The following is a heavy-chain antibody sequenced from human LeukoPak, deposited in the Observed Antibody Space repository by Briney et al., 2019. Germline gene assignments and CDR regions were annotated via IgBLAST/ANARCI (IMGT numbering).Heavy chain of an antibody. CDR3: ARVSTHSGYDFFDY. CDR1: GGSFSGYY. J-gene: IGHJ4*02. V-gene: IGHV4-34*01. CDR2: INHSGST. D-gene: IGHD5-12*01. Sequence: SETLSLTCAVYGGSFSGYYWSWIRQPPGKGLEWIGEINHSGSTNYNPSLKSRVTISVDTSKNQFSLKLSSVTAADTAVYYCARVSTHSGYDFFDYWGQGSLVTVSS.